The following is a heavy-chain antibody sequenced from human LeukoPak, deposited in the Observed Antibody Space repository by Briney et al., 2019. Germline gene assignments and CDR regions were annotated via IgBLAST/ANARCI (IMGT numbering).Heavy chain of an antibody. D-gene: IGHD2-2*01. CDR3: AKEPREYCSRTSCPNWIDA. J-gene: IGHJ5*02. CDR2: ISASGLTT. V-gene: IGHV3-23*01. CDR1: GFTLSSYA. Sequence: GGSLRLSCGASGFTLSSYATRWLRKARGKGLEWVSAISASGLTTYYADSVKGRFSISRDNSKNTLYLQMSSLRADDTAVYYCAKEPREYCSRTSCPNWIDAWGQGTLVTVSS.